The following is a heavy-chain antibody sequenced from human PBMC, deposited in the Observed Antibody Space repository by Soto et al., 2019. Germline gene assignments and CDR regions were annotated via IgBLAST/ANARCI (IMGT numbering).Heavy chain of an antibody. Sequence: ASVKVSCKTSGYTFTGYYMHWVRQAPGQGLEWMGWINPNSGGTNYAQKFQGWVTMTRDTSISTAYMELSRLRSDDTAVYYCARDLGITGTTPYYYGMDVWGQGTTVTVSS. V-gene: IGHV1-2*04. CDR3: ARDLGITGTTPYYYGMDV. CDR1: GYTFTGYY. D-gene: IGHD1-20*01. CDR2: INPNSGGT. J-gene: IGHJ6*02.